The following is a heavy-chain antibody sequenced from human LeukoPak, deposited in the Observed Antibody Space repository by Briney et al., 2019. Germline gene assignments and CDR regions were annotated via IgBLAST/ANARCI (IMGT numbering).Heavy chain of an antibody. D-gene: IGHD5-18*01. CDR3: ARDSAAGGQLWLTY. V-gene: IGHV3-33*01. CDR2: IWYDGNDK. J-gene: IGHJ4*02. Sequence: GGSLRLSCAASEFTFSSYAMHWVRQAPGKGLEWVAVIWYDGNDKYYADSVKGRFTISRDNSRSTLHLQMNSLRAEDTAVYYCARDSAAGGQLWLTYWGQGTLVTVSS. CDR1: EFTFSSYA.